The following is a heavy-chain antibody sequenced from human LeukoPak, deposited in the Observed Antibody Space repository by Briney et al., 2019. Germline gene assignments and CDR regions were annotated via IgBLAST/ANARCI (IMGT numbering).Heavy chain of an antibody. J-gene: IGHJ4*02. Sequence: GGSLRLSCAASGFTFSSYGMHWVRQAPGKGLEWVAFIRYDGSNKYYADSVKGRFTISRDNSKNTLYLQMNSLGAEDTAVYYCAKESIAAAVYYFDYWGQGTLVTVSS. D-gene: IGHD6-13*01. V-gene: IGHV3-30*02. CDR3: AKESIAAAVYYFDY. CDR1: GFTFSSYG. CDR2: IRYDGSNK.